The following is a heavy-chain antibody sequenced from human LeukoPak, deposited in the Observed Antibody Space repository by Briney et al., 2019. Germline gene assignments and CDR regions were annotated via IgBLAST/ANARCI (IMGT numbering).Heavy chain of an antibody. CDR2: INTNTGNP. CDR3: ARKGGLWFGEFDNWFDP. Sequence: ASVKVSCKASGYTFTSYAMNWVRQAPGQGLEWMGWINTNTGNPTYAQGFTGRFVFSLDTSVSTAYLQISSLKAEDTAVYYCARKGGLWFGEFDNWFDPWGQGTLVTVSS. D-gene: IGHD3-10*01. V-gene: IGHV7-4-1*02. CDR1: GYTFTSYA. J-gene: IGHJ5*02.